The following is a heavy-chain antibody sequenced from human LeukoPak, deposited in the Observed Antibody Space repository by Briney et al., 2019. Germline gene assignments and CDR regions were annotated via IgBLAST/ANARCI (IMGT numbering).Heavy chain of an antibody. CDR1: GGSFSGYY. J-gene: IGHJ5*02. D-gene: IGHD3-10*01. CDR3: ARLPGGSGSYLDWFDP. Sequence: SETLSLTCAVYGGSFSGYYWSWIRQPPGKGLEWIGEINHSGSTNYNPSLKSRVTISVDTSKNQFSLKLSSVTAADTAVYYCARLPGGSGSYLDWFDPWGQGTLVTVSS. V-gene: IGHV4-34*01. CDR2: INHSGST.